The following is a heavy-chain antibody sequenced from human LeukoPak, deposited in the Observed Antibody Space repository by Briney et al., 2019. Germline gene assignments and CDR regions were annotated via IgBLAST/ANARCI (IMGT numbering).Heavy chain of an antibody. D-gene: IGHD2-21*02. CDR2: IGGSDGIT. CDR1: GFTFSSYV. Sequence: GGSLRLSCEVSGFTFSSYVMSWVRQAPGKGPEWVAYIGGSDGITSYADSVKGRFTISRDNSKNTVYLGMNSLRAEDTAVYYCVKGGRGADCIFDYWGQGTLVTVSS. V-gene: IGHV3-23*01. CDR3: VKGGRGADCIFDY. J-gene: IGHJ4*02.